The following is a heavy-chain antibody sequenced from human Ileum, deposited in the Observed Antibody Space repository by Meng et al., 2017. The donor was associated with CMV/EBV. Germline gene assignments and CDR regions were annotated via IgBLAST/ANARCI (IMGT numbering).Heavy chain of an antibody. Sequence: GESLKISCAASGFTFSSSPMSWVRQAPGKGLEWVSSISAGGSKTYYADSVKGRFTVSRDSSQNSMYLQMSSLRVDDTAVYYCAITLLDSSSWYLPGGYWGQGTLVTVSS. CDR2: ISAGGSKT. D-gene: IGHD6-13*01. CDR1: GFTFSSSP. V-gene: IGHV3-23*01. J-gene: IGHJ4*02. CDR3: AITLLDSSSWYLPGGY.